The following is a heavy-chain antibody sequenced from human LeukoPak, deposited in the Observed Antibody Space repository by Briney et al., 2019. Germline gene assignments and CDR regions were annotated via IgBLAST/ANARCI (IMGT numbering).Heavy chain of an antibody. CDR2: INHSGST. Sequence: PSETLSLTCAVCGGSFSGYYWSWIRQPPGKGLEWIGEINHSGSTNYNPSLKSRVTISVDTSKNQFSLKLSSVTAADTAVYYCARTNRVGGSCIDYWGQGTLVTVSS. J-gene: IGHJ4*02. D-gene: IGHD6-13*01. CDR1: GGSFSGYY. V-gene: IGHV4-34*01. CDR3: ARTNRVGGSCIDY.